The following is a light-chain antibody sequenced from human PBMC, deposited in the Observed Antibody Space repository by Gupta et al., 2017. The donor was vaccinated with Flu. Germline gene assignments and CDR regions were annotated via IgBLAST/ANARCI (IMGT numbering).Light chain of an antibody. CDR3: QQRTDWT. CDR2: DAS. Sequence: EIVLTQSPATLSLSPGERATLFCRASQSLSSYLAWYQQKPGQAPRLLIYDASNRATGIPARFSGSGSGTDFTLTISSLEPEDFAVYYCQQRTDWTFGQGTKVEIK. V-gene: IGKV3-11*01. J-gene: IGKJ1*01. CDR1: QSLSSY.